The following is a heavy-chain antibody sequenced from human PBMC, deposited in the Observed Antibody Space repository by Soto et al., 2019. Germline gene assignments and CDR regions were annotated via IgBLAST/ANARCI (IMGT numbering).Heavy chain of an antibody. J-gene: IGHJ4*02. V-gene: IGHV3-23*01. Sequence: GGSLRLSCAASGFTFSSYAMSWVRQAPGKGLEWVSAISGSGGITYYADSVKGRFTISRDNSKNTLYLQMNSLRAEDTAVYYCAKEVPDVGATDVVRATPCHFDRWGQGSLVTVSS. D-gene: IGHD3-10*01. CDR1: GFTFSSYA. CDR3: AKEVPDVGATDVVRATPCHFDR. CDR2: ISGSGGIT.